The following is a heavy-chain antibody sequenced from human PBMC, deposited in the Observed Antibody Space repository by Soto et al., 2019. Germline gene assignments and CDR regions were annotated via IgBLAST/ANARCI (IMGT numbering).Heavy chain of an antibody. CDR2: ITSDGRT. V-gene: IGHV3-23*01. D-gene: IGHD4-17*01. Sequence: GGSLSLSCAASGFTFSSYAMSWVRQAPGKGLEWVSIITSDGRTYYADSVKGRFTISRDNSKNTVYLQMNSLRAEDTAVYYCAKDYSTVTTDPLSVVLFDYWGQGARVTVSS. CDR1: GFTFSSYA. CDR3: AKDYSTVTTDPLSVVLFDY. J-gene: IGHJ4*02.